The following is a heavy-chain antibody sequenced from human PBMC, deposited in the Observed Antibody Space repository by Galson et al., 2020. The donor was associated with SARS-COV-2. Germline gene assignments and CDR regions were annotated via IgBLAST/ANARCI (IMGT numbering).Heavy chain of an antibody. J-gene: IGHJ4*02. D-gene: IGHD3-22*01. Sequence: GGSLRLSCAASGFTFSSYGMHWVRQAPGKGLEWVAVISYDGRNKYYADSVKGRFTISRDNSKNTLYLQMNSLRAEDTAVYYCAKDGWRYDSSGYYYPPKLYYFDYWGQGTLVTVSS. CDR2: ISYDGRNK. CDR1: GFTFSSYG. V-gene: IGHV3-30*18. CDR3: AKDGWRYDSSGYYYPPKLYYFDY.